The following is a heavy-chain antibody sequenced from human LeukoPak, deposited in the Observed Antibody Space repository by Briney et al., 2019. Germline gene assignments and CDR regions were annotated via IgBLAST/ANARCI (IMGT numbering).Heavy chain of an antibody. CDR2: INSDGSST. D-gene: IGHD3-22*01. CDR1: GFTFSTYW. J-gene: IGHJ6*02. CDR3: ARAQYYDSTTAGGMDV. Sequence: PGGSLRLSCAASGFTFSTYWMHWVRQVPGKGLVWVSRINSDGSSTNYADSVKGRFTISRDNAKNTLYLQMNSLRTEDTAVYYCARAQYYDSTTAGGMDVWGQGTTVTVSS. V-gene: IGHV3-74*01.